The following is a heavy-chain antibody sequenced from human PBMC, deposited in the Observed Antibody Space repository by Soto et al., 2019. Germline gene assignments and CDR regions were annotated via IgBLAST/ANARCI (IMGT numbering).Heavy chain of an antibody. CDR3: AKGRSSGRYGYHDY. Sequence: EVQLVESGGGLVQPGRSLRLSCAASGFTFDDYAMHWVRQAPGKGLEWVSGISWNSGSIGYADSVKGRFTISRDNAKNSLYLQMNSLRAEDSALYYCAKGRSSGRYGYHDYWGQGTLVTVSS. CDR1: GFTFDDYA. V-gene: IGHV3-9*01. CDR2: ISWNSGSI. J-gene: IGHJ4*02. D-gene: IGHD6-19*01.